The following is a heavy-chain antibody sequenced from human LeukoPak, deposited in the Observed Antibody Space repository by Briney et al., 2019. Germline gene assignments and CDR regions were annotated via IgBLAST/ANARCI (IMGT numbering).Heavy chain of an antibody. CDR2: INPSGGST. D-gene: IGHD4-17*01. Sequence: ASVKVSCKASGYTFTSYYMHWVRQAPGQGLEWMGIINPSGGSTSYAQKFQGRVTITRDTSASTAYMELSSLRSEDTAVYYCATASTVTTFDYWGQGTLVTVSS. CDR3: ATASTVTTFDY. J-gene: IGHJ4*02. V-gene: IGHV1-46*01. CDR1: GYTFTSYY.